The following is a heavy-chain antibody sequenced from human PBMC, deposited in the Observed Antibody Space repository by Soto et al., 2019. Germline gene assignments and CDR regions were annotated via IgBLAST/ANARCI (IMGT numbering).Heavy chain of an antibody. CDR1: EFTFSNFV. CDR2: ITASGGRR. J-gene: IGHJ6*02. Sequence: EVQLLESGGGLIQRGGSLRLSCTGSEFTFSNFVMSWVRQVPGKGLEWLACITASGGRRYYADSVKGRFSVSRDNSKSTLYLQLNSLEAEDTAGYHCAGYLGQNYYTLDVWGQGTTVHVSS. D-gene: IGHD7-27*01. CDR3: AGYLGQNYYTLDV. V-gene: IGHV3-23*01.